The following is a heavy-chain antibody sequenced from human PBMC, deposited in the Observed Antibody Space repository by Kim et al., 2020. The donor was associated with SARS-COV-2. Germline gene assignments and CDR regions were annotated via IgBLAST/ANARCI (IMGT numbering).Heavy chain of an antibody. CDR2: ISYDGSNK. CDR3: ARDEESSGWYNWYFDL. J-gene: IGHJ2*01. Sequence: GGSLRLSCAASGFTFSSYAMHWVRQAPGKGLEWVAVISYDGSNKYYADSVKGRFTISRDNSKNTLYLQMNSLRAEDTAVYYCARDEESSGWYNWYFDLWGRGTLVTVSS. D-gene: IGHD6-19*01. CDR1: GFTFSSYA. V-gene: IGHV3-30-3*01.